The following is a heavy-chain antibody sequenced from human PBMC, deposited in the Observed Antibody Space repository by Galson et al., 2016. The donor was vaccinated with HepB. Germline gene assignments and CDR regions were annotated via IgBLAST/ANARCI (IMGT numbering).Heavy chain of an antibody. J-gene: IGHJ6*02. Sequence: SLRLSCAGSGFTFSNAWMSWVRQAPEKGLEWVGRIKSKTDGGTTDYAAPVKGRFTISRDDSKNTLYLQMNSLKTEDTAVYYCTTGGGNWALGMDVWGQGTTVTVSS. V-gene: IGHV3-15*01. CDR2: IKSKTDGGTT. CDR1: GFTFSNAW. D-gene: IGHD1-1*01. CDR3: TTGGGNWALGMDV.